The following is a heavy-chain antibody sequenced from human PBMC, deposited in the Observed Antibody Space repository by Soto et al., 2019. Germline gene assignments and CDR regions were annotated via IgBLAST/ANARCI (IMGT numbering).Heavy chain of an antibody. CDR3: ARQGSNSSRRLSWFDP. J-gene: IGHJ5*02. CDR2: MHYSGAT. Sequence: SETLALTCTASGGCSSSSTYSWGWIRQPPGKGLEWIGSMHYSGATYYNPSLKSRVSISVDTSKSQFSLKLTFVTAADTAVYFCARQGSNSSRRLSWFDPWGQGTLVTVSS. D-gene: IGHD3-16*01. V-gene: IGHV4-39*01. CDR1: GGCSSSSTYS.